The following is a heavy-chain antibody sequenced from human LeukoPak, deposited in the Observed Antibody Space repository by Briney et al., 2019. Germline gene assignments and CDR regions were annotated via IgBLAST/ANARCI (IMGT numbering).Heavy chain of an antibody. Sequence: SETLSLTCAVYGGSFSGYYWSWIRQPPGKGLEWIGSIYYSGSTYYIPSLKSRVTISVDTSKNQFSLKLSSVTAADTVLYYCARGGSSWYSYNFWGQGTLVTVSS. CDR1: GGSFSGYY. CDR2: IYYSGST. J-gene: IGHJ4*02. V-gene: IGHV4-34*01. CDR3: ARGGSSWYSYNF. D-gene: IGHD6-13*01.